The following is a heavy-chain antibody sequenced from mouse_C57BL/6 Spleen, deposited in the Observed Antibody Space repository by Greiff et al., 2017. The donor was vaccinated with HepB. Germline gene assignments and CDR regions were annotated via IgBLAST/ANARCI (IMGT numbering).Heavy chain of an antibody. CDR2: IYPGSGST. V-gene: IGHV1-55*01. CDR3: ARRKGMVTTGYFDY. D-gene: IGHD2-2*01. J-gene: IGHJ2*01. Sequence: QVQLQQPGAELVKPGASVKMSCKASGYTFTSYWITWVKQRPGQGLEWIGDIYPGSGSTNYNEKFKSKATLTVDTSSSTAYMQLSSLTSEDSAVYYCARRKGMVTTGYFDYWGQGTTLTVSS. CDR1: GYTFTSYW.